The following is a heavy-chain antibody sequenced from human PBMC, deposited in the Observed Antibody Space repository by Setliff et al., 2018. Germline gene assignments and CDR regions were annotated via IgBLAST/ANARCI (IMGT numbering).Heavy chain of an antibody. CDR2: INHSGST. D-gene: IGHD2-2*01. V-gene: IGHV4-34*01. Sequence: PSETLSLTCAVYGGSFSGYYWSWIRQPPGKGLEWIGEINHSGSTNYNPSLKSRVTISVDTSKNQFSLKLSSVTAADTAVYYCARAKIVHCSSSSCPYYFDYWGQGTLVTVSS. CDR1: GGSFSGYY. J-gene: IGHJ4*02. CDR3: ARAKIVHCSSSSCPYYFDY.